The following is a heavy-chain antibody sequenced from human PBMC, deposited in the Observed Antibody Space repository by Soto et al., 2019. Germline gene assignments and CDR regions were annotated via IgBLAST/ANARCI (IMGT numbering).Heavy chain of an antibody. CDR3: ARVLYYYDSSGYVDY. CDR2: IWYDGSNK. Sequence: GGSLRLSCAASGFTFSSYGMHWVRQAPGKGLEWVAVIWYDGSNKYYADSVKGRFTISRDNSKNTLYLQMNSLRAEDTAVYYCARVLYYYDSSGYVDYWGQGTLVTVSS. V-gene: IGHV3-33*01. CDR1: GFTFSSYG. J-gene: IGHJ4*02. D-gene: IGHD3-22*01.